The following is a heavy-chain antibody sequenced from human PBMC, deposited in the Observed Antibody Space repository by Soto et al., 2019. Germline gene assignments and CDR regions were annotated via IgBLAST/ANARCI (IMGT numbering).Heavy chain of an antibody. CDR3: ARPPTASLDAFEX. Sequence: SETLSLTCTVSGGSISSTIYYWGWIRQPPGKGLELIGSIYYSGSNYYNPSLKSRVTISVDTSKNQFSLSLNSVTAADTAVYYCARPPTASLDAFEXWGQGTMVTVS. CDR1: GGSISSTIYY. J-gene: IGHJ3*02. CDR2: IYYSGSN. V-gene: IGHV4-39*01.